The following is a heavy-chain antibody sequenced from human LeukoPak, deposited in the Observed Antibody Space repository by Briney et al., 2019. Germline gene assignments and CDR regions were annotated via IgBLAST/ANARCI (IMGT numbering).Heavy chain of an antibody. Sequence: SETLSLTCAVYGGSFSGYYWSWIRQPPGKGLEWIGEINHSGSTNYNPSLKSRVTISVDTSKNQFSLKLSSVTAAGTAVYYCASRGGVYYKPYYSDYWGQGTLVTVSS. CDR2: INHSGST. V-gene: IGHV4-34*01. D-gene: IGHD3-22*01. J-gene: IGHJ4*02. CDR1: GGSFSGYY. CDR3: ASRGGVYYKPYYSDY.